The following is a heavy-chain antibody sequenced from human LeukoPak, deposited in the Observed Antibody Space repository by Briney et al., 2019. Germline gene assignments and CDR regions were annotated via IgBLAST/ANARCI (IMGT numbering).Heavy chain of an antibody. Sequence: ASVKVSCKVSGYTLTELSMHWVRQAPGKGLEWMGGFDPEDGETIYAQKFQGRVTMTEDTSTDTAYMELSSLRSEDTAVYYCTRGSSWAYWGDSWGQGTLITVSS. CDR2: FDPEDGET. J-gene: IGHJ4*02. CDR1: GYTLTELS. CDR3: TRGSSWAYWGDS. D-gene: IGHD3-16*01. V-gene: IGHV1-24*01.